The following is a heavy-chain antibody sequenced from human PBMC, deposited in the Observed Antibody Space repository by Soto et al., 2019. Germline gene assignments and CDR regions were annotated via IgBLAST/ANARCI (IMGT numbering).Heavy chain of an antibody. CDR2: TRNKANSYTT. D-gene: IGHD2-21*02. CDR3: ARGLGYCGGDCYPGYFDL. CDR1: GFTFSDHY. J-gene: IGHJ2*01. V-gene: IGHV3-72*01. Sequence: EVQLVESGGGLVQPGGSLRLSCAASGFTFSDHYMDWVRQAPGKGLEWVGRTRNKANSYTTEYAASVKGRFTISRDDSKHSLYLQMNSLKTEDPAVYYCARGLGYCGGDCYPGYFDLWGRGTLVTVSS.